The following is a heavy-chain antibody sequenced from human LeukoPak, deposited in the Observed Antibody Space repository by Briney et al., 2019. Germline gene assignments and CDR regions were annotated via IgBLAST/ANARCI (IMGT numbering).Heavy chain of an antibody. J-gene: IGHJ4*02. CDR1: GFTFSSYG. V-gene: IGHV3-33*01. CDR2: IWHDGSNK. Sequence: GGSLRLSCAASGFTFSSYGMHWVRQAPGKGLEWVAVIWHDGSNKYYADSVKGRFTISRDNSKNTLYLQMNSLRAEDTAVYYCARDLGYRAPFDYWGQGTLVTVSS. CDR3: ARDLGYRAPFDY. D-gene: IGHD5-18*01.